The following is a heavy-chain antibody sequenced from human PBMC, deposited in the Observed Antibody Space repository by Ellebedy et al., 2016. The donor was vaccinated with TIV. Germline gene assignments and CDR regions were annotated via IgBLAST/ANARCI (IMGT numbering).Heavy chain of an antibody. V-gene: IGHV4-38-2*02. CDR2: ISHSARS. CDR3: ARDFAVAGFDAFDI. D-gene: IGHD6-19*01. J-gene: IGHJ3*02. CDR1: GYSVSRGSY. Sequence: MPSETLSLTCTVSGYSVSRGSYWGWIRQAPGKGLEWLGSISHSARSYYSPSLRSRPTISLDPSRNLFSLRLTSVTAADTAVYYCARDFAVAGFDAFDIWGRGTAVTVYS.